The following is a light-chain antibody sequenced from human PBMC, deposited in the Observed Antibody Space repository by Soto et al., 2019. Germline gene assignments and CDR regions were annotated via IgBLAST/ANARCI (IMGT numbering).Light chain of an antibody. CDR3: AAWDDSLNGPL. V-gene: IGLV1-44*01. CDR1: SSNIGSNA. CDR2: GNN. Sequence: QSVLTQPPSASGTPGQRVTISCSGSSSNIGSNAVNWYQQLPGTAPTLLIYGNNQRPSGVPDRFSGSKSGTSASLAVNGLQSEDEADYYCAAWDDSLNGPLFGGGTKLTVL. J-gene: IGLJ3*02.